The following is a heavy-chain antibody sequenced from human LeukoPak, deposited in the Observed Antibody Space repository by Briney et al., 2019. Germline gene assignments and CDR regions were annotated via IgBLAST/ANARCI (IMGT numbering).Heavy chain of an antibody. CDR2: ISAYNGNT. Sequence: ASVKVSCKASGYTFTSYGISWVRQAPGQGLEWMGWISAYNGNTNYAQKLQGRVTMTTDTSTSTAYMELRSLRSDDTAVYYCARAYYGGNSGGWFDPWGQGTLVTVSS. CDR1: GYTFTSYG. V-gene: IGHV1-18*01. CDR3: ARAYYGGNSGGWFDP. J-gene: IGHJ5*02. D-gene: IGHD4-23*01.